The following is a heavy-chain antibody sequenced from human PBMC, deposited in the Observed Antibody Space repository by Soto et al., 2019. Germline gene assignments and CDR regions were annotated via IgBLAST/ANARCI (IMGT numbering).Heavy chain of an antibody. CDR3: AKSGVVVVPAAEYYYYYGMDV. CDR2: ISGSGGST. Sequence: GGSLRLSWAASGFTFSSYAMSWVRQAPGKGLEWVSAISGSGGSTYYADSVKGRFTISRDNSKNTLYLQMNSLRAEDTAVYYCAKSGVVVVPAAEYYYYYGMDVWGQGTTVTVSS. D-gene: IGHD2-2*01. CDR1: GFTFSSYA. J-gene: IGHJ6*02. V-gene: IGHV3-23*01.